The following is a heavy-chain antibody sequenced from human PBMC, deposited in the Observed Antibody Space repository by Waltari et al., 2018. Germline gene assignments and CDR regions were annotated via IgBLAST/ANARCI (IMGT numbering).Heavy chain of an antibody. Sequence: QVQLQESGPGLVKPSGTLPLTCTVSDYSIKNNYYWGWIRQPPGEGLEWIGTIYHTGDTYYNPSLKSRVIISVDTSKNQFSLRLSSVTAADTAVYYCARVVPRAANDYWGQGTLVTVSS. CDR2: IYHTGDT. D-gene: IGHD3-10*01. CDR3: ARVVPRAANDY. V-gene: IGHV4-38-2*02. CDR1: DYSIKNNYY. J-gene: IGHJ4*02.